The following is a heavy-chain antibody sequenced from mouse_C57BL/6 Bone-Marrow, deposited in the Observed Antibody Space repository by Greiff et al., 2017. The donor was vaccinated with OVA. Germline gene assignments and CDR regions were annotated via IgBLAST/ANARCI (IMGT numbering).Heavy chain of an antibody. Sequence: EVMLVESGGGLVKPGGSLKLSCAASGFTFSSYTMSWVRQTPEKRLEWVATISGGGGNTYYPDSVKGRFTISRDNATNTLYLQMSSLRSEDTALYCCARRGDPDYWGQGTTLTVSS. CDR2: ISGGGGNT. D-gene: IGHD3-3*01. V-gene: IGHV5-9*01. CDR1: GFTFSSYT. CDR3: ARRGDPDY. J-gene: IGHJ2*01.